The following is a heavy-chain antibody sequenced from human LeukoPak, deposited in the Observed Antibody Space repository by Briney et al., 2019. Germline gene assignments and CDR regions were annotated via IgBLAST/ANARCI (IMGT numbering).Heavy chain of an antibody. Sequence: PGGSLRLSCAASGFXFSSYGMHWVRQAPGKGLEWVAVIWYDGSNKYYADSVEGRFTISRDNSKNTLYLQMNSLRAEDTAVYYCARDSNGEEYWGQGTLVTVSS. V-gene: IGHV3-33*01. J-gene: IGHJ4*02. CDR2: IWYDGSNK. CDR3: ARDSNGEEY. CDR1: GFXFSSYG. D-gene: IGHD3-10*01.